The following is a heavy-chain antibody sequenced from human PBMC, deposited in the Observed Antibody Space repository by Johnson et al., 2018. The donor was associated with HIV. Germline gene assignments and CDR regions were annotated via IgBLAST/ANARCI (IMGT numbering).Heavy chain of an antibody. D-gene: IGHD2-2*01. CDR1: HFSFSSYG. Sequence: QVQLVESGGGVVQPGRSLRLSCAASHFSFSSYGMHWVRQAPGKGLEWVAVISFDGSNEYYADSVKGRFTISRDNSKNTLHLQMNSLRTEDTAVYYVVRGRISTVVVDLRGGGFDIWGQGTLVTVSS. CDR2: ISFDGSNE. CDR3: VRGRISTVVVDLRGGGFDI. J-gene: IGHJ3*02. V-gene: IGHV3-30*03.